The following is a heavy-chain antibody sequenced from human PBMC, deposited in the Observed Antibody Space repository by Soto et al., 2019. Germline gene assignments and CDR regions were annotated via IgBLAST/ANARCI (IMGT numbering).Heavy chain of an antibody. CDR3: ATVPTTVTNNWFDP. J-gene: IGHJ5*02. CDR1: GYTLTELS. D-gene: IGHD4-17*01. V-gene: IGHV1-24*01. Sequence: ASVKVSCKVSGYTLTELSMHWGRQAPGKGLEWMGGFDPEDGETIYAQKFQGRVTMTEDTSTDTAYMELSSLRSEDTAVYYCATVPTTVTNNWFDPWGQGTLVTVSS. CDR2: FDPEDGET.